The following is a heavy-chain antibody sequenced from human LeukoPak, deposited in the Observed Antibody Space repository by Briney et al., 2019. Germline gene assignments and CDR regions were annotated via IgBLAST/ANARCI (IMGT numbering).Heavy chain of an antibody. J-gene: IGHJ4*02. CDR3: ARARSGTYSFDY. CDR2: IKPSGST. CDR1: GNXFTSDH. D-gene: IGHD1-26*01. Sequence: PGASVKVSCKASGNXFTSDHIHWVRQAPGQGLEWMGIIKPSGSTSYARKFQGRVTMTRDTSTSTVYMEVSSLSSEDTALYYCARARSGTYSFDYWGQGTLVTVSS. V-gene: IGHV1-46*01.